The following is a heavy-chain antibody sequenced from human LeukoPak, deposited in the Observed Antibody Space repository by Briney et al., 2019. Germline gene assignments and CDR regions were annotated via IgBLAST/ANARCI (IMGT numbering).Heavy chain of an antibody. CDR3: ATQSGSGYYPSSFDP. V-gene: IGHV4-61*02. J-gene: IGHJ5*02. D-gene: IGHD3-22*01. CDR2: IYTSGST. Sequence: SQTLSLTCTVSGGSISSGSYYWSWIRQPAGKGLEWIGRIYTSGSTNYNPSLKSRVTISVDTSKNQFSPKLSSVTAADTAVYYCATQSGSGYYPSSFDPWGQGTLVTVSS. CDR1: GGSISSGSYY.